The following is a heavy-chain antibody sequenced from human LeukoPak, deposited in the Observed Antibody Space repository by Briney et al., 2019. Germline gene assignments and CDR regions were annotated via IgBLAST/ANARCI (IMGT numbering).Heavy chain of an antibody. V-gene: IGHV1-2*02. J-gene: IGHJ6*03. CDR2: INPNSGGT. Sequence: VASVKVSCKASGYTFTGYYMHWVRQAPGQGLEWMGWINPNSGGTNYAQKFQGGVTMTRDTSISTAYMELSRLRSDDTAVYYCARGYYGLDYYYYMDVWGKGTTVTVSS. CDR1: GYTFTGYY. CDR3: ARGYYGLDYYYYMDV. D-gene: IGHD2/OR15-2a*01.